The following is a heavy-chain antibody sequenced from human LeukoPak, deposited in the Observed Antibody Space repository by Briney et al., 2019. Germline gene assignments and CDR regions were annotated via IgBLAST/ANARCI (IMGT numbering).Heavy chain of an antibody. CDR3: AKEGGRYSSTQSKYPYYYYMDV. D-gene: IGHD6-13*01. CDR1: GLTFDDYA. J-gene: IGHJ6*03. Sequence: GGSLRLSCAASGLTFDDYAMHWVRQAPGKGLEWVSGISWNSGSIGYADSVKGRFTISRDNAKNSLYLQMNSLRAEDMALYYCAKEGGRYSSTQSKYPYYYYMDVWGKGTTVTVSS. CDR2: ISWNSGSI. V-gene: IGHV3-9*03.